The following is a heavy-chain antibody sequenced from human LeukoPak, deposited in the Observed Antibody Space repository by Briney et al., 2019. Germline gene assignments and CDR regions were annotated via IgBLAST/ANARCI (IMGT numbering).Heavy chain of an antibody. V-gene: IGHV3-7*01. CDR3: AREAWLVGDYFDY. CDR2: IKQDGSEK. CDR1: GFTFSSYW. J-gene: IGHJ4*02. D-gene: IGHD6-19*01. Sequence: GGSLRLSCAASGFTFSSYWMSWVRQAPGKGLEWVANIKQDGSEKYYVDSVKGRFTISRDNAKNSLYLQMNSLRAEDTAVYYRAREAWLVGDYFDYWGQGTLVTVSS.